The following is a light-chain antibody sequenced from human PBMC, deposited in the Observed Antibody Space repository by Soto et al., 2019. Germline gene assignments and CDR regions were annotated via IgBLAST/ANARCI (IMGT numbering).Light chain of an antibody. CDR2: DDS. V-gene: IGLV3-21*02. Sequence: SYELTQPPSVSVAPGQTARITCGGNRIGSKSVHWFQQKSGQAPVLVVHDDSDRPSGIPERFSGSNSGGTATLTISRVEAGDEADYYCQVWDSRDDHRVFGGGTQLTVL. CDR3: QVWDSRDDHRV. CDR1: RIGSKS. J-gene: IGLJ2*01.